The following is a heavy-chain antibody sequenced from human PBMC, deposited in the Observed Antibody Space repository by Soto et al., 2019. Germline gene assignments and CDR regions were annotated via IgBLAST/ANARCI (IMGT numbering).Heavy chain of an antibody. V-gene: IGHV1-24*01. J-gene: IGHJ3*02. CDR1: GYTLTELS. D-gene: IGHD3-16*01. Sequence: ASVKVSCKVSGYTLTELSMHWVRQAPGKGLEWMGGFDPEDGETIYAQKFQGRVTMTEDTSTDTAYMELSSLRSEDTAVYYCATVSYDYIWGSLDAFDIWGQGTMVTVSS. CDR2: FDPEDGET. CDR3: ATVSYDYIWGSLDAFDI.